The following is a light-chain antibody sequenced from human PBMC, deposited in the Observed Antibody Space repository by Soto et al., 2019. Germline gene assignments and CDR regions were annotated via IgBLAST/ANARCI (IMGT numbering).Light chain of an antibody. Sequence: EIVLTQSPGTLSLSPGERATLSFSASQSVTSNYLAWYQQKPGQAPKLLIFGASIRDTGIPDRFRGSGSGTDFTLTISRLEPEDFAVYYCQQYGISPGTFGQGTKV. CDR3: QQYGISPGT. J-gene: IGKJ1*01. CDR1: QSVTSNY. CDR2: GAS. V-gene: IGKV3-20*01.